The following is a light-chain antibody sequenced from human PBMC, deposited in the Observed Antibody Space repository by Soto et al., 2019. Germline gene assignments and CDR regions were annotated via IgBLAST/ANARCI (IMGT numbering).Light chain of an antibody. CDR3: QSSDSSLSGLYV. CDR2: GNS. V-gene: IGLV1-40*01. CDR1: ASNTGAGYV. J-gene: IGLJ1*01. Sequence: QSVLTQPPSVSGAPGQRLTIPCTGSASNTGAGYVEHWYQQLPETPPKLLINGNSIRPPGVPDRFSGSKSGTSPSLAITGLQAEDEADYYCQSSDSSLSGLYVFGTGTKLTVL.